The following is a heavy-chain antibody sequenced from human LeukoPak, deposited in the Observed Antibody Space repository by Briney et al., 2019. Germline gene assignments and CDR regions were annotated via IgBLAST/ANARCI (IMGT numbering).Heavy chain of an antibody. J-gene: IGHJ4*02. CDR1: GFTFSSYW. V-gene: IGHV3-74*01. D-gene: IGHD3-22*01. CDR2: INSDGRST. CDR3: ARGRDDSSAYRGLDY. Sequence: GGSLRLSCAASGFTFSSYWMHWVRQAPGKGLVWVSRINSDGRSTTYADSVKGRFSISRDNSKNTLYLQMNSLRVEDTAVYYCARGRDDSSAYRGLDYWGQGTLVTVSS.